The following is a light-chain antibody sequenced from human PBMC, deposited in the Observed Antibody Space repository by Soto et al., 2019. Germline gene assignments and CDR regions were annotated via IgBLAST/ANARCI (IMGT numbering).Light chain of an antibody. V-gene: IGKV1-5*01. CDR2: HAS. J-gene: IGKJ1*01. Sequence: DIQMTQSPSTLSASIGDRVTITCRASQTINNWLAWYQQKPGKAPNLLIYHASNLETGVPSRLSGSAFGTEFTLTISSLQPDDFATYYCQHHNSYPWTFGQGTKVEIK. CDR3: QHHNSYPWT. CDR1: QTINNW.